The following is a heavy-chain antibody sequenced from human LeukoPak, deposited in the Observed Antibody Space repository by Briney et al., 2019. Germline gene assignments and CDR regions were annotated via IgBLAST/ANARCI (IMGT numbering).Heavy chain of an antibody. CDR2: IYSGGST. D-gene: IGHD3-22*01. V-gene: IGHV3-NL1*01. CDR3: AKDAGGYYYDSSGYIDY. J-gene: IGHJ4*02. Sequence: GGSLRLSCTASGFTFSSYGVHWVRQAPGKGLEWVAVIYSGGSTYYADSVKGRFTISRDNSKNTLYLQMNSLRAEDTAVYYCAKDAGGYYYDSSGYIDYWGQGTLVTVSS. CDR1: GFTFSSYG.